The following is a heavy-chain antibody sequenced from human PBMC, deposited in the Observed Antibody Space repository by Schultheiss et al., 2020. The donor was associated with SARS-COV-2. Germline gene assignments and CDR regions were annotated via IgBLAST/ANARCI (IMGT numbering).Heavy chain of an antibody. CDR3: ARLSIRIFGVVDAFDI. V-gene: IGHV1-8*02. Sequence: ASVKVSCKASGYTFTGYYMHWVRQATGQGLEWMGWMNPNSGNTGYAQKFQSRVTMTRNTSISTAYMELSSLRSEDTAVYYCARLSIRIFGVVDAFDIWGQGTMVTVSS. CDR2: MNPNSGNT. D-gene: IGHD3-3*01. J-gene: IGHJ3*02. CDR1: GYTFTGYY.